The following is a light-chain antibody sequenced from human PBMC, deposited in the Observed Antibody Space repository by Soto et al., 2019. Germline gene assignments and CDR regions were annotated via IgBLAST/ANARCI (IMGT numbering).Light chain of an antibody. V-gene: IGKV1-9*01. CDR2: GAS. CDR1: QGVSTF. Sequence: IQLTQSPSSLSASVGDRVTITCRASQGVSTFLAWYQQKPGKVPELLIYGASTLHSGVPSRFSGSGSGTDFALTISSLQPDDFATYYGEQLNSYPFTFGPGTTVDFK. J-gene: IGKJ3*01. CDR3: EQLNSYPFT.